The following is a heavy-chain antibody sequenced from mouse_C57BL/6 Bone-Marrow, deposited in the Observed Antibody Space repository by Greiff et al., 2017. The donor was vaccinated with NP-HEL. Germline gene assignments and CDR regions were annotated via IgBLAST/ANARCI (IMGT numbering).Heavy chain of an antibody. Sequence: EVQLQQSGPELVKPGASVKISCKASGYTFTDYYMNWVKQSHGKSLEWIGDINPNNGGTSYNQKFKGKATLTVDKSSSTAYMELRSLTSEDSAVYYCARKDGYYDSWGQGTTLTVSS. CDR1: GYTFTDYY. CDR2: INPNNGGT. CDR3: ARKDGYYDS. V-gene: IGHV1-26*01. D-gene: IGHD2-3*01. J-gene: IGHJ2*01.